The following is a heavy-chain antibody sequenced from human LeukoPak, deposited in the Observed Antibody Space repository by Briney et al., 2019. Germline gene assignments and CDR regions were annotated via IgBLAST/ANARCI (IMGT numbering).Heavy chain of an antibody. CDR2: MSSSSSYI. V-gene: IGHV3-21*01. CDR3: ARDKRLERPGGVDY. J-gene: IGHJ4*02. D-gene: IGHD1-1*01. CDR1: GFTFSSYS. Sequence: PGGSLRLSCAASGFTFSSYSMNWVRQAPGKGLEWVSSMSSSSSYIYYADSVKGRFTISRDNAKNSLYLQMNSLRAEDTAVYYCARDKRLERPGGVDYWGQGTLVTVSS.